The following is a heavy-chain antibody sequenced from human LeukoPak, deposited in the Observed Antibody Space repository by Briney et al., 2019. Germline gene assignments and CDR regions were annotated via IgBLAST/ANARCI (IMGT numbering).Heavy chain of an antibody. D-gene: IGHD1-26*01. CDR1: GFTFSSYA. V-gene: IGHV3-23*01. Sequence: PGGSLRLSCAASGFTFSSYAMSWVRQAPGKGLEWVSAISGSGGSTYYADSVKGRFTISRDNSKNTLYLQMNSLRAEDTAVYYCAKGPRLDVGATSGYYYGMDVWGQGTTVTVSS. CDR3: AKGPRLDVGATSGYYYGMDV. CDR2: ISGSGGST. J-gene: IGHJ6*02.